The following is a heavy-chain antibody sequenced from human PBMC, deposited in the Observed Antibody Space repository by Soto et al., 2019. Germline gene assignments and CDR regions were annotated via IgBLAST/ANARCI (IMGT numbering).Heavy chain of an antibody. CDR1: GFTLSSYA. Sequence: GGSLRLSCAASGFTLSSYAMHWVRQAPGKGLEWVAVISYDGSNKYYADSVKGRFTISRDNSKNTLYLQMNSLRAEDTAVYYCARDLVSGGYGMDVWGQGTTVTVSS. CDR2: ISYDGSNK. D-gene: IGHD1-1*01. V-gene: IGHV3-30-3*01. CDR3: ARDLVSGGYGMDV. J-gene: IGHJ6*02.